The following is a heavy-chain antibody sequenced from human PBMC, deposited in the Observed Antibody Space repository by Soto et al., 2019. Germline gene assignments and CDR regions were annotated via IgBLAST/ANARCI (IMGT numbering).Heavy chain of an antibody. J-gene: IGHJ3*02. CDR2: ISSSSSYI. Sequence: GESLKISCAASGFTFSSYSMNWVRQAPGKGLEWVSSISSSSSYIYYADSVKGRFTISRDNAKNSLYLQMNSLRAEDTAVYYCAREFGELNAFDIWGQGTMVTVSS. CDR3: AREFGELNAFDI. D-gene: IGHD3-10*01. V-gene: IGHV3-21*01. CDR1: GFTFSSYS.